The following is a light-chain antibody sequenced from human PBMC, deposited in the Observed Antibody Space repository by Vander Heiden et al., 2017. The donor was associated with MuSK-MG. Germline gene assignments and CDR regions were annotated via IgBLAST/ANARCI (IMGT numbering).Light chain of an antibody. CDR1: PRVSSY. J-gene: IGKJ5*01. CDR3: QQQNSGNRTIT. V-gene: IGKV3-11*01. CDR2: DAS. Sequence: IVLPQSPATLSLSPGARATLSCLASPRVSSYLPCYPQHPDQAPRPLLHDASPRATGIRARFSGSGCGTEFTLTITSRQSEDFAVDYYQQQNSGNRTITFGQGTQVEIK.